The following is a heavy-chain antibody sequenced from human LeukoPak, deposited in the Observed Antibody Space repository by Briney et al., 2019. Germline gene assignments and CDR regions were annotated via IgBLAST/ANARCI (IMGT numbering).Heavy chain of an antibody. CDR1: GFTFSSYS. D-gene: IGHD5-12*01. J-gene: IGHJ6*03. V-gene: IGHV3-21*01. CDR2: ISSSSSYI. CDR3: ARWGSGYSGYIDYYYYMDV. Sequence: GGSLRLSCAASGFTFSSYSMNWVRQAPGKGLEWVSSISSSSSYIYYADSVKGRFTISRDNAKNSLYLQMNSLRAEDTAVYYCARWGSGYSGYIDYYYYMDVWGKGTTVTVSS.